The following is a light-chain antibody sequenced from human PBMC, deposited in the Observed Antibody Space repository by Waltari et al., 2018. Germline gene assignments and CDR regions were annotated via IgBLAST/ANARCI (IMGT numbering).Light chain of an antibody. CDR3: SSPSTNNVVV. Sequence: QSALTQPASVSASPGQSITIPCPGTSGDIGGSAFVSWYQHHPGRAPKVLIFDVNHRPSGISDRFSGSKSGNTASLTISGLQAEDDADYYCSSPSTNNVVVFGGGTKVTVL. CDR1: SGDIGGSAF. V-gene: IGLV2-14*01. CDR2: DVN. J-gene: IGLJ2*01.